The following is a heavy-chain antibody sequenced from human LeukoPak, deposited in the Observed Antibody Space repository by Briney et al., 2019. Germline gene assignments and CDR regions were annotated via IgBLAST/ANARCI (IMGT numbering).Heavy chain of an antibody. CDR3: ARVYRYYDSSGYYYPFDY. J-gene: IGHJ4*02. Sequence: GGSLRLSCAASGFTFSDYYMSWIRQAPGKGLEWVSYISSSGSTIYYADSVKGRFTISRDNAKNSLYLQMNSLRAEDTAVYYCARVYRYYDSSGYYYPFDYWGQGTLVTVSS. V-gene: IGHV3-11*01. CDR1: GFTFSDYY. D-gene: IGHD3-22*01. CDR2: ISSSGSTI.